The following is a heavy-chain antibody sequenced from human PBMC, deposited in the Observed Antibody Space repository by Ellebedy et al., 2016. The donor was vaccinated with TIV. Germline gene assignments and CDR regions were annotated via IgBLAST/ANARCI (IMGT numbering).Heavy chain of an antibody. V-gene: IGHV1-69*13. CDR1: EGTFGSYG. J-gene: IGHJ4*02. D-gene: IGHD3-10*01. Sequence: AASVKVSCKASEGTFGSYGISWVRQAPGQGLEWLGGIIPMFATSDNAQKFQDRITITADELTRTVFMELNSLRPDDTAVYYGARADVYGSGTFYNWGPGTLVTVSS. CDR3: ARADVYGSGTFYN. CDR2: IIPMFATS.